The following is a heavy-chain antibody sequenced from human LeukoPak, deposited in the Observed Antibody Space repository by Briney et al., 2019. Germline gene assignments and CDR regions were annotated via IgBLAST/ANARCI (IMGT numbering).Heavy chain of an antibody. D-gene: IGHD3-22*01. CDR3: ARACYYDSSGYRWFDP. CDR1: GGSISSGGYY. Sequence: SQTLSLTCTVSGGSISSGGYYWSWIRQHPGKGLEWIGYIYYSETTYNNPSLKSRVTISVDTSKNQFSLKLSSVPAADTAVYCCARACYYDSSGYRWFDPWGQGTLVTVSS. CDR2: IYYSETT. V-gene: IGHV4-31*03. J-gene: IGHJ5*02.